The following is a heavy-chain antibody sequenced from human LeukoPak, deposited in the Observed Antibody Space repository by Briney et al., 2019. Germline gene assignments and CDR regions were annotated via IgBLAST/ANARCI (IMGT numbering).Heavy chain of an antibody. D-gene: IGHD3-22*01. V-gene: IGHV3-23*01. J-gene: IGHJ3*01. Sequence: HTGGSLILSCTASGYTFSTYAMTWVRQAPGKGLEWVSAISGSGVNTYYADSVKGRFAASRDNSKNTLYLQMNSLRAEDTAVYYCARGRSGYGPFDAFDLWGQGTWVTVSS. CDR2: ISGSGVNT. CDR3: ARGRSGYGPFDAFDL. CDR1: GYTFSTYA.